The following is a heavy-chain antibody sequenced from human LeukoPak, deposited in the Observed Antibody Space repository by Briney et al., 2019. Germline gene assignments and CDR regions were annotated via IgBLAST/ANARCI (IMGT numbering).Heavy chain of an antibody. CDR2: IRSYTGNT. V-gene: IGHV1-18*01. J-gene: IGHJ4*02. Sequence: ASVKVSCKTSGYTFTNYGISWVRQAPGQGLEWMGWIRSYTGNTKYSEKFQGRVTMTTDTMTTDTSTSTAYMELRSLRSDDTAVYYCGGGLMREYNSGWYMHSFDYWGQGTQVTVSS. CDR1: GYTFTNYG. D-gene: IGHD6-19*01. CDR3: GGGLMREYNSGWYMHSFDY.